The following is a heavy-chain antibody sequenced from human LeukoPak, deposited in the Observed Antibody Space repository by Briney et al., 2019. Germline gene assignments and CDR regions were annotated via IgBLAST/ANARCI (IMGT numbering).Heavy chain of an antibody. Sequence: GGSLRLSCVASGFTFSNYVMSWVRQAPGKGLEWVSSISGSNSYIFYADSVKGRFTVSRDNAKDSLYLQMNSLRAEDTAVYYCAKDLRRGVVAVAGTGFDYWGQGTLVTVSS. CDR1: GFTFSNYV. CDR3: AKDLRRGVVAVAGTGFDY. CDR2: ISGSNSYI. V-gene: IGHV3-21*01. D-gene: IGHD6-19*01. J-gene: IGHJ4*02.